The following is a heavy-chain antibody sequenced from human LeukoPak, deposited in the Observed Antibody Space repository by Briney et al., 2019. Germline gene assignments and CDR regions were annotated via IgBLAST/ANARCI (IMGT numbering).Heavy chain of an antibody. CDR3: ARSPMVRGLKPDAFDI. D-gene: IGHD3-10*01. CDR1: GFSLSTSGMC. V-gene: IGHV2-70*11. J-gene: IGHJ3*02. CDR2: IDWDDDK. Sequence: SGPALVKPTQTLTLTCTFSGFSLSTSGMCVSWIRQPPGKALEWLARIDWDDDKYYNTSLKTRLTISKDTSKNQVVLTMTNMGPEDTATYFCARSPMVRGLKPDAFDIWGQGTMVTVSS.